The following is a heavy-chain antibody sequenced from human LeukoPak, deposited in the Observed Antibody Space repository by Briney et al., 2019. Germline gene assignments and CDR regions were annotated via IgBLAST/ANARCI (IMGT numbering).Heavy chain of an antibody. CDR2: INPNSGGT. D-gene: IGHD2-15*01. CDR1: GYTFTGYY. CDR3: ARGGRGDIVVVESPTPSYNWFGP. V-gene: IGHV1-2*06. J-gene: IGHJ5*02. Sequence: ASVKVSCRASGYTFTGYYIHWVRQAPGQGPEWMERINPNSGGTNYAQKLQGRVTMTGDTSINTAYLELSRLRSDDTAVFYCARGGRGDIVVVESPTPSYNWFGPWGQGTVVTVSS.